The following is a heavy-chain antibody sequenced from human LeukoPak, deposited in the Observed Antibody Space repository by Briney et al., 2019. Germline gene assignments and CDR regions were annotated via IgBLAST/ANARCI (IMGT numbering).Heavy chain of an antibody. CDR2: ISYDGSNK. D-gene: IGHD6-13*01. V-gene: IGHV3-30-3*01. Sequence: GGSLRLSCAASGFTFSSYAMHWVRQAPGKGLEWVAVISYDGSNKYYADSVKGRFTISRDNSKNTLYLQMNSLRAEDTAVYYCARVGATGYSSSYFDYWGQGTLVTVSS. J-gene: IGHJ4*02. CDR1: GFTFSSYA. CDR3: ARVGATGYSSSYFDY.